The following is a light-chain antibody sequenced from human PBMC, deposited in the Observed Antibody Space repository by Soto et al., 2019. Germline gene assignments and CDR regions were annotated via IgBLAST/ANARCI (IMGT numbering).Light chain of an antibody. V-gene: IGLV2-23*01. CDR2: EGS. CDR3: CSYEGSIPHVV. CDR1: SSDVGSYNL. Sequence: QSALTQPASVSGSPGQSITISCTGTSSDVGSYNLVSWYQQHPGKAPKLMIYEGSKRPSGVSNRFSGSKSGNTASLTISGLQAEDEADYYCCSYEGSIPHVVFGGGTKLTV. J-gene: IGLJ2*01.